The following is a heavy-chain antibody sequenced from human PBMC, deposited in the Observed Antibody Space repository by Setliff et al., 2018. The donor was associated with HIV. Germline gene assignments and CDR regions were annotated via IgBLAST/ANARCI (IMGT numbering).Heavy chain of an antibody. Sequence: PSETLSLTCSVSGASINSGSYYWTWIRQHPGKGLEWIGYIYYSGSTYYNPSLKSRVTMSVDTSKNQFSLNLSSVTAADTAVYYCARSMHYPGDDAFDIWGQGTMVTVSS. J-gene: IGHJ3*02. D-gene: IGHD3-10*01. V-gene: IGHV4-61*01. CDR1: GASINSGSYY. CDR2: IYYSGST. CDR3: ARSMHYPGDDAFDI.